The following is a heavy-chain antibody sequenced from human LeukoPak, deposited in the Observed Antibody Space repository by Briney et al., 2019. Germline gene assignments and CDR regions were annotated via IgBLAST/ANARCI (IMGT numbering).Heavy chain of an antibody. CDR1: GGTLNSYV. V-gene: IGHV1-69*06. CDR2: IIPISGTT. D-gene: IGHD3-3*01. Sequence: SVKVSCKASGGTLNSYVISWVRQAPGQGLEWMGGIIPISGTTNYAQKFQGRVTITADKSTSTAYMELSSLRSEDTALYYCARGGTLGIFGVVLRMDVWGKGTTVTVSS. CDR3: ARGGTLGIFGVVLRMDV. J-gene: IGHJ6*04.